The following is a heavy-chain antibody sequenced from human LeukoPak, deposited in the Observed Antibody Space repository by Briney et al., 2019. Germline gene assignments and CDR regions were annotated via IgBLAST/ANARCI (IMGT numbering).Heavy chain of an antibody. D-gene: IGHD1-26*01. Sequence: PSETLSLTCTVSGGSISSHYWSWIRQPPEKGLEWIGYIYYSGSTNYNPSLKSRVTISIHTSKNQFSLKLTSVTAADTAVYYCARDSPKRYSGSYFDYWGQGALVTVSS. V-gene: IGHV4-59*11. J-gene: IGHJ4*02. CDR3: ARDSPKRYSGSYFDY. CDR1: GGSISSHY. CDR2: IYYSGST.